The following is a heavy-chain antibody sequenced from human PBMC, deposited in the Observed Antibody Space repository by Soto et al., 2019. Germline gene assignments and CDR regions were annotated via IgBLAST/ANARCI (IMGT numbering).Heavy chain of an antibody. J-gene: IGHJ4*02. CDR3: ARHSYSSGWLH. Sequence: PSETLSLTCTVSGGSISSSSYYWGWIRQPPGKGLEWIGSIYYSGSTNYNPSLKSRVTISVDTSKNQFSLKLSSVTAADTAVYYCARHSYSSGWLHWGQGTLVTVSS. V-gene: IGHV4-39*01. D-gene: IGHD6-19*01. CDR2: IYYSGST. CDR1: GGSISSSSYY.